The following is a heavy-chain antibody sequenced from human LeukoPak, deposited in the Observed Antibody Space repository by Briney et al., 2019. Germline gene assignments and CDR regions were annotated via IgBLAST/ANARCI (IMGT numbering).Heavy chain of an antibody. J-gene: IGHJ6*02. Sequence: ASVKVSCKASGYTFTSYGIRWVRQAPGQGLAWMGWISAYNGNTNYAQKLQGRVTMTTDTSTSTAYMELRSLRSDDTAVYYCARFREYQLLSYYYYGMDVWGQGTTVTVSS. CDR3: ARFREYQLLSYYYYGMDV. D-gene: IGHD2-2*01. CDR1: GYTFTSYG. CDR2: ISAYNGNT. V-gene: IGHV1-18*01.